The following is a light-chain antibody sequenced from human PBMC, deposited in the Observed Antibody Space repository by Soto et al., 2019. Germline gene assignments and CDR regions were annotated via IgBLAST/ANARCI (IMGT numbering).Light chain of an antibody. CDR2: DDN. J-gene: IGLJ2*01. CDR1: YSNIGAGYD. Sequence: QSALTQPPSVSGAPGQRVTISCTGSYSNIGAGYDVHWYQQLPGTAPKLLIYDDNNRPSGVPDRFSGSNSGTSASLAITGLQAEDEADFYCQSYDSSLSGVVFGGGTKLTVL. CDR3: QSYDSSLSGVV. V-gene: IGLV1-40*01.